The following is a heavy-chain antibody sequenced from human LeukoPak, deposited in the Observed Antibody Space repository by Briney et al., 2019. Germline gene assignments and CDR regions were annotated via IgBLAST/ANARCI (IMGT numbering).Heavy chain of an antibody. Sequence: GGSLRLSCAASGFTFSSYRMNWVRQAPGKGLEWVSSISSSSSYIYYAESVKGRFTISRDNAKNSLYLQMNSLRAEDTAVYYCARDAAVAGTPAEYFQHWGQGTLVTVSS. CDR3: ARDAAVAGTPAEYFQH. D-gene: IGHD6-19*01. J-gene: IGHJ1*01. V-gene: IGHV3-21*01. CDR2: ISSSSSYI. CDR1: GFTFSSYR.